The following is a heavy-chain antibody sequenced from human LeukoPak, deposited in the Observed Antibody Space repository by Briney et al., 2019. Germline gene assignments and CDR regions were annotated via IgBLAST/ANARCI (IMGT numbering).Heavy chain of an antibody. CDR1: GFTFSSYA. J-gene: IGHJ4*02. CDR3: AKVRDTSGWYHFDN. V-gene: IGHV3-30-3*01. Sequence: GGSLRLSCAASGFTFSSYAMHWVRQAPGKGLEWVAVISYDGSSKYYADSVKGRFTISRDNSRNTLHLEMNSLRAEDTAVYYCAKVRDTSGWYHFDNWGQGTLVTVSS. D-gene: IGHD6-19*01. CDR2: ISYDGSSK.